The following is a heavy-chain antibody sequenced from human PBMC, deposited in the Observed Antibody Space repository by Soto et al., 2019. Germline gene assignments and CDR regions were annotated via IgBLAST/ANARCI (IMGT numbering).Heavy chain of an antibody. J-gene: IGHJ4*02. V-gene: IGHV4-30-2*01. CDR1: GGSISSGHSP. CDR2: SYPGGNT. Sequence: SETLSLTWAVSGGSISSGHSPWTWLGQPSGKVLEWIGYSYPGGNTYYGPSLKSRVTIALNTSKSLVSLRLNAVAAADTASYYCASLVGVAISPWGQGTLVTVSS. CDR3: ASLVGVAISP. D-gene: IGHD2-21*01.